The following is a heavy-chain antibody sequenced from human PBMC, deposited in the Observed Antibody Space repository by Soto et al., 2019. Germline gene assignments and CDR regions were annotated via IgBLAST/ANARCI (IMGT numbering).Heavy chain of an antibody. V-gene: IGHV3-33*01. CDR3: ARERVRVRGVISYYYGMDV. CDR2: IWYDGSNK. CDR1: GFTFSSYG. J-gene: IGHJ6*02. Sequence: GGSLRLSCAASGFTFSSYGMHWVRQAPGKGLEWVAVIWYDGSNKYYADSVKGRFTISRDNSKNTLYLQMNSLRAEDTAVYYCARERVRVRGVISYYYGMDVWGQGTTVTVSS. D-gene: IGHD3-10*01.